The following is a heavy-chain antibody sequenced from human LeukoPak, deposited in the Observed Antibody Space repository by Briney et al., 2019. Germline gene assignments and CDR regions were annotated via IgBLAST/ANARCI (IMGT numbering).Heavy chain of an antibody. CDR3: ARPSWLVTSPPSDYYYMDV. Sequence: SVKVSCEASGGTFSSYAISWVRQAPGQGLEWMGGIIPIFGTANYAQKFQGRVTITTDESTSTAYMELSSLRSEDTAVYYCARPSWLVTSPPSDYYYMDVWGKGTTVTVSS. V-gene: IGHV1-69*05. CDR2: IIPIFGTA. J-gene: IGHJ6*03. D-gene: IGHD6-19*01. CDR1: GGTFSSYA.